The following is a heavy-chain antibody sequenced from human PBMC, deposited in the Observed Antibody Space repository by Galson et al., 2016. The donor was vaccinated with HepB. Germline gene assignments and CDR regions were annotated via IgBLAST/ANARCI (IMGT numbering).Heavy chain of an antibody. CDR3: AMQPGFYLGS. V-gene: IGHV4-4*02. CDR2: IFHRGTI. Sequence: LSLTCAVSGGSISSDNWRSWVRQPPGKGLEWIGEIFHRGTINYNPALKSRVTISLDESNNQFSLELNSVTAADTAVYYCAMQPGFYLGSWGQGTLVTVSP. D-gene: IGHD1-14*01. CDR1: GGSISSDNW. J-gene: IGHJ4*02.